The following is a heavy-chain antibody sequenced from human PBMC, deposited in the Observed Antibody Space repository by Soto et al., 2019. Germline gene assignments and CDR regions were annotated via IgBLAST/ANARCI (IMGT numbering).Heavy chain of an antibody. J-gene: IGHJ6*04. V-gene: IGHV3-33*01. Sequence: PGGSLRLSCAASGFTFSSYGMHWVRQAPGKGLEWVAVIWYDGSNKYYADSVKGRFIISRDNSKNTLYLQMNSLRAEDTAVYYFARELGYCSSSSCDIGYYGMFDWGTGTTVTVSA. D-gene: IGHD2-2*02. CDR3: ARELGYCSSSSCDIGYYGMFD. CDR1: GFTFSSYG. CDR2: IWYDGSNK.